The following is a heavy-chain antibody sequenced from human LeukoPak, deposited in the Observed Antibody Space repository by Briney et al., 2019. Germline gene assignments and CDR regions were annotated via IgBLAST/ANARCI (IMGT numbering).Heavy chain of an antibody. CDR2: IIPIFGTA. V-gene: IGHV1-69*05. D-gene: IGHD6-13*01. Sequence: GSSVKVSCKGSGGTFSSYAISLVRQAPGQGLEWMGGIIPIFGTANYAQKFQGRVTITTDESTSTAYMELSSLRSEDTAVYYCARDIKQLRAYDTWGQGAMGTVS. CDR1: GGTFSSYA. J-gene: IGHJ3*02. CDR3: ARDIKQLRAYDT.